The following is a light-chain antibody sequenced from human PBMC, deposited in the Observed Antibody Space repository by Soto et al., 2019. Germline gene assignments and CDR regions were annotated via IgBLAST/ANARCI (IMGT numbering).Light chain of an antibody. CDR1: SSDVGGYNY. Sequence: QSALTQPRSVSGSPGQSVTISCTGTSSDVGGYNYVSWYQQHPGKAPKLMIYDVSKRPSGVPDRFSGSKSGNTASLTISGLLAEDEADYYCCSYEGNYTNVFGTGTKVTVL. V-gene: IGLV2-11*01. CDR3: CSYEGNYTNV. CDR2: DVS. J-gene: IGLJ1*01.